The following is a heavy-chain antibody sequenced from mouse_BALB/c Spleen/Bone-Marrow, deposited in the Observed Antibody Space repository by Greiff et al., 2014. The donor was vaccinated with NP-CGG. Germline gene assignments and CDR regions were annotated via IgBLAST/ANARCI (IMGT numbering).Heavy chain of an antibody. V-gene: IGHV5-17*02. J-gene: IGHJ2*01. CDR1: GFTFSSFA. CDR2: ISSGSNII. Sequence: EVQVVESGGALVQPGGSRKLSCAASGFTFSSFAMHWIRQAPEKGLEWVAFISSGSNIIHYADTVKGRFTISRDNPKNTLFLQMTSLRSEDTAMYYCGRGDYWGQGTTLTVSS. CDR3: GRGDY.